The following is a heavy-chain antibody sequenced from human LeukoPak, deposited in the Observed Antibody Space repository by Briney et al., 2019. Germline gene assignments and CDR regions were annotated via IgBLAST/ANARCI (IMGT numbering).Heavy chain of an antibody. V-gene: IGHV4-34*01. Sequence: SETLSLTCAVYGGSFSGYYWSWIRQPPGKGLEWIGEINHSGSTNYNPSLKSRVTISVDTSRNQFSLKLSSVTAADTAVYYCARLEYYYDSSGYYYYYGMDVWGQGTTVTVSS. CDR3: ARLEYYYDSSGYYYYYGMDV. CDR1: GGSFSGYY. CDR2: INHSGST. D-gene: IGHD3-22*01. J-gene: IGHJ6*02.